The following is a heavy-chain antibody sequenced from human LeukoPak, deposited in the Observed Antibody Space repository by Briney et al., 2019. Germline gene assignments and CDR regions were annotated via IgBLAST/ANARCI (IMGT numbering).Heavy chain of an antibody. D-gene: IGHD3-9*01. V-gene: IGHV1-18*01. CDR1: GYTFTSYG. Sequence: GASVKVSCKASGYTFTSYGITWVRQAPGQGLEWMGWISAYNGNTNYAQKLQGRVTMTTDTSTSTAYMELRSLRSDDTAVYYCARDETHDILTGYYMGAKNYWGQGTLVTVSS. J-gene: IGHJ4*02. CDR2: ISAYNGNT. CDR3: ARDETHDILTGYYMGAKNY.